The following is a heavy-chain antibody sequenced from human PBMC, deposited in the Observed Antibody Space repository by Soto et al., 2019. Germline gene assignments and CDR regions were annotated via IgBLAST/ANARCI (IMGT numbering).Heavy chain of an antibody. Sequence: QVQLQQWGAGLLKPSETLSLTCAVYGGFVSSGSYYWSWIRQPPGKGLEWIGEMSHSGGTHFNPSPKGRVTISVDTSKNQFSLKMTSVTAADTALYYCARVERGTATTVVDAFDIWGPGTMVTVSS. V-gene: IGHV4-34*01. CDR1: GGFVSSGSYY. CDR2: MSHSGGT. CDR3: ARVERGTATTVVDAFDI. D-gene: IGHD1-1*01. J-gene: IGHJ3*02.